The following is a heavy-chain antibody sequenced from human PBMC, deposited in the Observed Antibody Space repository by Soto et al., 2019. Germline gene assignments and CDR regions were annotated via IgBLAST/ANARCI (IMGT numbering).Heavy chain of an antibody. CDR2: INPNSGGT. CDR1: GYTFTGYY. Sequence: GASVKVSCKASGYTFTGYYMHWVRQAPGQGLEWMGWINPNSGGTNYAQKFQGRVTMTRDTSISTAYMELSRLRSDDTAVYYCARDSLNYRLSSRNWFDPWGQGTLVTVSS. J-gene: IGHJ5*02. CDR3: ARDSLNYRLSSRNWFDP. D-gene: IGHD1-7*01. V-gene: IGHV1-2*02.